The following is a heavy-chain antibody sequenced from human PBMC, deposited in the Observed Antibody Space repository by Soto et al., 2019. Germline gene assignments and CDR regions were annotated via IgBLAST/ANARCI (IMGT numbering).Heavy chain of an antibody. Sequence: QVQLVESGGDLVKRGGSLRLSCAASGYTFSDYYMSWIRQAPGKGLEWISYIDTSSTKIYYADSVKGRFTISRDNAKNSLYLEMNSLRVEDTAVYYCASHYDMWSGYLSPVDYWGQGTLVTVSS. CDR1: GYTFSDYY. J-gene: IGHJ4*02. V-gene: IGHV3-11*01. CDR2: IDTSSTKI. CDR3: ASHYDMWSGYLSPVDY. D-gene: IGHD3-3*01.